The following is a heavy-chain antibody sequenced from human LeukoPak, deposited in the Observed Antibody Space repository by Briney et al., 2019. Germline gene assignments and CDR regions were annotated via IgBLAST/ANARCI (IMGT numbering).Heavy chain of an antibody. D-gene: IGHD4-17*01. CDR2: ITGSGRGT. CDR1: GLTFSNYA. V-gene: IGHV3-23*01. CDR3: SKYPNGDYVGALDM. J-gene: IGHJ3*02. Sequence: PGGSLTLSCTASGLTFSNYATTWVRQAPGKGLEWVSSITGSGRGTYYADSVKGRFSVSRDNSQNTVFLHMNSLRADDTALYYCSKYPNGDYVGALDMWGPGTMVTVSS.